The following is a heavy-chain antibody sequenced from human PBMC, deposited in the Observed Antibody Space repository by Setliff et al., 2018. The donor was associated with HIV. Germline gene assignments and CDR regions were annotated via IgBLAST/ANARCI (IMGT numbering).Heavy chain of an antibody. Sequence: SETLSLTCAVYGGSFSGYYWGWIRQPPGKGLEWIGSIYYSGSTYYNPSLKSRVTISVDTSKNQLSLKLSSVTAADTAMYYCARGRGRTFYYDSSGSRAFDIWGQGTMVTVSS. CDR2: IYYSGST. J-gene: IGHJ3*02. D-gene: IGHD3-22*01. CDR1: GGSFSGYY. CDR3: ARGRGRTFYYDSSGSRAFDI. V-gene: IGHV4-34*01.